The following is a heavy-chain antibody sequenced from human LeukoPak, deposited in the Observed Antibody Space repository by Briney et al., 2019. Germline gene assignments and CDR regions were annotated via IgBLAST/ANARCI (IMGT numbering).Heavy chain of an antibody. V-gene: IGHV3-7*01. Sequence: GGSLRLSCAASGFTFSSYWISWFRQTPGKGLEWVANINEDERAGYHMDSVKGRFTISRDNAKNSLYLQMNSLRAEDTAIYYCVRGDGPDPWGQGTLVTVSS. CDR3: VRGDGPDP. J-gene: IGHJ5*02. D-gene: IGHD5-24*01. CDR1: GFTFSSYW. CDR2: INEDERAG.